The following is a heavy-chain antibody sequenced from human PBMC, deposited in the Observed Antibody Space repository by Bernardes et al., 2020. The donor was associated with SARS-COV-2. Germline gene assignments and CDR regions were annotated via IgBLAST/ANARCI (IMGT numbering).Heavy chain of an antibody. V-gene: IGHV4-59*08. CDR3: AKSRRGSGSYWWFDP. Sequence: SETLSLTCTVSGGSISSYYWSWIRQPPWKGLEWIGYIYYSGSTNYNPSLKSRVTISVDTSKNQFSLKLSSVTAADTAVYYCAKSRRGSGSYWWFDPWGQGTLVTVSS. J-gene: IGHJ5*02. CDR2: IYYSGST. D-gene: IGHD3-10*01. CDR1: GGSISSYY.